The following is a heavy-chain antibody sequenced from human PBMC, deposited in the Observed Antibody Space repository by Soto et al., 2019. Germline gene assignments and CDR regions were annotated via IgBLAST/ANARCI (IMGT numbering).Heavy chain of an antibody. CDR1: GGSISSYY. V-gene: IGHV4-59*01. Sequence: PSETLSLTCTVSGGSISSYYWSWIRQPPGKGLEWIGYIYYSGSTNYNPSLKSRVTISVDTSKNQFSLKLSSVTAADTAVYYCARAPYGKSSGWPFYHWGQGTLVTVSS. CDR2: IYYSGST. D-gene: IGHD6-19*01. CDR3: ARAPYGKSSGWPFYH. J-gene: IGHJ5*02.